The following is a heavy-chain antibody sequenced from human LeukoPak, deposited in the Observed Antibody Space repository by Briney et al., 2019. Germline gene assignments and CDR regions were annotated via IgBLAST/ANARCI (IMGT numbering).Heavy chain of an antibody. J-gene: IGHJ4*02. D-gene: IGHD2-2*01. Sequence: GGSLRLSCAASGFTLSSYAMSWVRQAPGKGLEWVSAISGSGGSTYYADSVKGRFTISRDNSKNTLYLQMNSLRAEDTAVYYCATYCSSTSCRGEDYWGQGTLVTVSS. CDR2: ISGSGGST. CDR1: GFTLSSYA. V-gene: IGHV3-23*01. CDR3: ATYCSSTSCRGEDY.